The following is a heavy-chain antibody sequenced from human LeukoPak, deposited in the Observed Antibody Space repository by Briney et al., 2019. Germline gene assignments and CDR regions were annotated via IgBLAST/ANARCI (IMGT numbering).Heavy chain of an antibody. D-gene: IGHD2-21*02. CDR3: AKLSLGDFEYFDY. CDR2: ISVAGATT. J-gene: IGHJ4*02. V-gene: IGHV3-23*01. CDR1: GFIFSSYV. Sequence: GGSLRLSCVSSGFIFSSYVMSWVRQAPGEGLEWVSSISVAGATTDYADSVKGRFTISRDNSKSTVYLQMNGLRAEDTALYYCAKLSLGDFEYFDYWGQGTLVTVSS.